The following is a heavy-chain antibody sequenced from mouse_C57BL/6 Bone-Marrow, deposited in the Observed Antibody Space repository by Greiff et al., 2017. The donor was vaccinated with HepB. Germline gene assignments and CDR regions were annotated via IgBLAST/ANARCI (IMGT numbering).Heavy chain of an antibody. CDR1: GYTFTSYT. Sequence: QVQLQQSGAELARPGASVKMSCKASGYTFTSYTMHWVKQRPGQGLEWIGYINPSSGYTKYNQKFKDKATLTADKSSSTAYMQMSSLTSEDSAVYYCAFYDYDYFDNWGQGTTRTVST. CDR3: AFYDYDYFDN. J-gene: IGHJ2*01. V-gene: IGHV1-4*01. D-gene: IGHD2-4*01. CDR2: INPSSGYT.